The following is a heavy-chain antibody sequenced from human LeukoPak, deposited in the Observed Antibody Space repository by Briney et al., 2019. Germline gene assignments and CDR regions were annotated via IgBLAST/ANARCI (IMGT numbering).Heavy chain of an antibody. Sequence: GGSLRLSCTASGFTFSSYAMSWVRQAPGEGLEWVSAISGSGGDTYYADSVKGRFTISRDNSKNTLYLQMDSLRAEDTAVYYCARGGRDGYFIDYWGQGTLLTVSS. J-gene: IGHJ4*02. V-gene: IGHV3-23*01. D-gene: IGHD5-24*01. CDR3: ARGGRDGYFIDY. CDR1: GFTFSSYA. CDR2: ISGSGGDT.